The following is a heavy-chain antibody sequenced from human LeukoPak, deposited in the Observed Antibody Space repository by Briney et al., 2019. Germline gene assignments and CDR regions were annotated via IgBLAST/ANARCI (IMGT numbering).Heavy chain of an antibody. CDR2: IKSKTDGGTT. V-gene: IGHV3-15*07. J-gene: IGHJ4*02. CDR1: GFTFSGYW. Sequence: GGSLRLSCAASGFTFSGYWMHWVRQAPGKGLEWVGRIKSKTDGGTTDYAAPVKGRFTILRDDSKNTLYLQMNSLKTEDTAVYYCTTPYYDFWSGYYSFDYWGQGTLVTVSS. D-gene: IGHD3-3*01. CDR3: TTPYYDFWSGYYSFDY.